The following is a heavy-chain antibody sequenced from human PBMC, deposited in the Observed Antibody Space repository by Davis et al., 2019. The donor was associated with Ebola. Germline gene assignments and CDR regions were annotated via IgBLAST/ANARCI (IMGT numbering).Heavy chain of an antibody. CDR1: GFTFRDYP. D-gene: IGHD6-13*01. V-gene: IGHV3-23*01. CDR2: INGNGDKT. CDR3: AKDMSSSWYPFDY. Sequence: PGGSLRLSCAVSGFTFRDYPMSWIRQAPGKGLEWVSVINGNGDKTYYADSVKGRFTISRDNSKNTLYLQINSLRVEDTAVYYCAKDMSSSWYPFDYWGQGTLVTVSS. J-gene: IGHJ4*02.